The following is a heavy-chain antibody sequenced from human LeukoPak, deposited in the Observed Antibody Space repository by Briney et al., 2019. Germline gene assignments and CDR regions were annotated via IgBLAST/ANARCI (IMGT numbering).Heavy chain of an antibody. D-gene: IGHD6-6*01. CDR1: GYTFTGYY. CDR2: MNPNSGNT. CDR3: ARDLSSSSPWFDP. J-gene: IGHJ5*02. Sequence: ASVKVSCKASGYTFTGYYMHWVRQAPGQGLEWMGWMNPNSGNTGYAQKFQGRVTMTRNTSISTAYMELSSLRSEDTAVYYCARDLSSSSPWFDPWGQGTLVTVSS. V-gene: IGHV1-8*02.